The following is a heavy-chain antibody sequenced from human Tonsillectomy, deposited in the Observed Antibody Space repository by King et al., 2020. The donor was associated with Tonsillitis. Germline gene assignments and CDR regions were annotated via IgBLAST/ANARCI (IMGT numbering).Heavy chain of an antibody. Sequence: QLVQSGGGLVKPGGSLRLSCGASGFTFSNAWMSWVRQAPGKGLEGVGRIKSKTDGGTKDLAAPVKGRFTISRYDSKNTLYLQMNSLKTEDTAVYYCTTQNGSSGYSYWGQGTLVTVSS. D-gene: IGHD3-22*01. CDR2: IKSKTDGGTK. J-gene: IGHJ4*02. V-gene: IGHV3-15*01. CDR1: GFTFSNAW. CDR3: TTQNGSSGYSY.